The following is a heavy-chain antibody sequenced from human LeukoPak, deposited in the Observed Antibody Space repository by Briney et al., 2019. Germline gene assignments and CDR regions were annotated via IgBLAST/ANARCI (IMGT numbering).Heavy chain of an antibody. CDR3: ARQQRGALDY. V-gene: IGHV6-1*01. CDR1: GDSVSSNTPA. CDR2: TYYRSKWYN. J-gene: IGHJ4*02. Sequence: SQTLSLTCAISGDSVSSNTPAWNWIRQSPSRGLEWLGRTYYRSKWYNDYAVSVRSRITINPDTAKNQFSLQLNSVTPEDTAVYYCARQQRGALDYWGQGTLVTVSS. D-gene: IGHD6-13*01.